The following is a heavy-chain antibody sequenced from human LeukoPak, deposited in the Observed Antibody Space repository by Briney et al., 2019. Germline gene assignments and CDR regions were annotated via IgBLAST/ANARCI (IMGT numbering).Heavy chain of an antibody. V-gene: IGHV3-30*02. D-gene: IGHD6-13*01. J-gene: IGHJ4*02. Sequence: PGGSLRLSCAASGFTFTSYGMHWVRQAPGKGLEWVAFIRYDGSNRNYADSVKGRFTISRDNAKNSLYLQMNSLRAEDTAVYYCARFIAAPYYFDYWGRGTLVTVSS. CDR2: IRYDGSNR. CDR1: GFTFTSYG. CDR3: ARFIAAPYYFDY.